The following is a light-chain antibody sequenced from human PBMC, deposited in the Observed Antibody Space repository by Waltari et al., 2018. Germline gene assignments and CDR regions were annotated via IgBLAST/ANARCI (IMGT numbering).Light chain of an antibody. Sequence: QSALTQPASVSGSPGQSLTISCTGTSSDVGSYNYVSWYQQHPGKAPRRLIYDVSYRPSGISDRFSGSKSGNVASLTISGLQAEDEADYYCSSFTGTSTLFGTGTEVTVL. CDR2: DVS. V-gene: IGLV2-14*03. CDR3: SSFTGTSTL. CDR1: SSDVGSYNY. J-gene: IGLJ1*01.